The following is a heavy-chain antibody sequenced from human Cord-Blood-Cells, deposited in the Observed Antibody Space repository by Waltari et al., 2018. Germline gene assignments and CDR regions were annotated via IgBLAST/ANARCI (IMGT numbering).Heavy chain of an antibody. J-gene: IGHJ3*02. D-gene: IGHD3-9*01. CDR1: GFPFSSYW. CDR3: ASYYDILTGYDAFDI. V-gene: IGHV3-7*01. Sequence: EVQLVESGGGLVQPGGSLRLSCAASGFPFSSYWMSWFRQAPGKGLEWVANIKQDGSEKYYVDSVKGRFTISRDNAKNSLYLQMNSLRAEDTAVYYCASYYDILTGYDAFDIWGQGTMVTVSS. CDR2: IKQDGSEK.